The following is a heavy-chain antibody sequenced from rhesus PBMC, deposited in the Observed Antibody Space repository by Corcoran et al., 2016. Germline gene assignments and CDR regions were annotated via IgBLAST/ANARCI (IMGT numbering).Heavy chain of an antibody. CDR2: FSGSSGST. J-gene: IGHJ5-2*02. CDR3: ARDLGPEDNSLDV. D-gene: IGHD3-34*01. Sequence: QVRLQESGPGLVKPSETLSLTCAVSGGSISSNYWSWIRQPPGKGLEWIGRFSGSSGSTDYNPSLKSRVTISTDTSKNQFSLKLSSVSAADTAMYYCARDLGPEDNSLDVWGRGLLVTVSS. V-gene: IGHV4-173*01. CDR1: GGSISSNY.